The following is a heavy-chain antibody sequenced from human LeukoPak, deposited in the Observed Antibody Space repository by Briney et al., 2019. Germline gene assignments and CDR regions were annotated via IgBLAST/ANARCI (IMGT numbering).Heavy chain of an antibody. CDR2: INAGNGNT. J-gene: IGHJ4*02. Sequence: ASVKVSCKASGYTFTSYAMHWVRQAPGQRLEWMGWINAGNGNTKYSQKFQGRVTITRDTSASAAYMELNSLRSEDTAVYYCARSSYDFLTGSPLLNSFDYWGQGTLVTVSS. CDR3: ARSSYDFLTGSPLLNSFDY. V-gene: IGHV1-3*01. CDR1: GYTFTSYA. D-gene: IGHD3-9*01.